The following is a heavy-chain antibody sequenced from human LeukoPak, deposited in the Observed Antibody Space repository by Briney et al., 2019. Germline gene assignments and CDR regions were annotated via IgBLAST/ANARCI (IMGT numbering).Heavy chain of an antibody. CDR1: GFTFDDYA. J-gene: IGHJ4*02. CDR2: ISWNSGSI. Sequence: PGRSLRLSCAASGFTFDDYAMHWVRQAPGKGLEWVSGISWNSGSIGYADSVKGRFTISRDNAKNSLYLQMNSLRAEDMALYYCAKDVGWLRLGAFDYWGQGTLVTVSS. D-gene: IGHD5-12*01. V-gene: IGHV3-9*03. CDR3: AKDVGWLRLGAFDY.